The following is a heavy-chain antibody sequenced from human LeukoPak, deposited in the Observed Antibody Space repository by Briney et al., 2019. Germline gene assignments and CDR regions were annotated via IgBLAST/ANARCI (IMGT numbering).Heavy chain of an antibody. J-gene: IGHJ6*02. Sequence: GGSLRLSCAASGFTFRTYEMNWVRQAPGEGREWVAYISSSGTIIYYADSVKGRFTISRDKARNSLYLQMNSLRVEDTAVYFCARGGETYCGMDVWGQGTTVTVSS. CDR1: GFTFRTYE. CDR2: ISSSGTII. CDR3: ARGGETYCGMDV. V-gene: IGHV3-48*03. D-gene: IGHD3-10*01.